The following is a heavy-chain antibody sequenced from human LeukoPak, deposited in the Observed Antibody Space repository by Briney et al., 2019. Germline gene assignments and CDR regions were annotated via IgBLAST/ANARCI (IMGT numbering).Heavy chain of an antibody. Sequence: GGSLRLSCAAPGFTFSDYYMSWLRQAPGKGLEWVSYISSSGSTIYYADSVKGRFTISRDNAKNSLYLQMNSLRAEDTAVYYCARSDVYYYDSSGYYNYWGQGTLVTVSS. V-gene: IGHV3-11*01. D-gene: IGHD3-22*01. J-gene: IGHJ4*02. CDR1: GFTFSDYY. CDR3: ARSDVYYYDSSGYYNY. CDR2: ISSSGSTI.